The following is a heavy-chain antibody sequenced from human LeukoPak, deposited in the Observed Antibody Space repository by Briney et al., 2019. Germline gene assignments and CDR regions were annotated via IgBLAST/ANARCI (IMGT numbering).Heavy chain of an antibody. D-gene: IGHD6-13*01. CDR3: AKKESSSSWYDYFDY. CDR1: GFTFSSYA. V-gene: IGHV3-23*01. CDR2: ISGSGGST. Sequence: GGSLRLSCAAAGFTFSSYAMSWVRQAPGKGLEWVSAISGSGGSTYYADSVKGRFTISRDNSKNTLYLQMNSLRAEDTAVYYCAKKESSSSWYDYFDYWGQGTLVTVSS. J-gene: IGHJ4*02.